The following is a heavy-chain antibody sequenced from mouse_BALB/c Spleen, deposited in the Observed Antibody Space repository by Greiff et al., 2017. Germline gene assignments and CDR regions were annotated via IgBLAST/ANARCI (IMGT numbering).Heavy chain of an antibody. V-gene: IGHV1S34*01. D-gene: IGHD2-2*01. CDR2: ISCYNGAT. Sequence: LVKTGASVKISCKASGYSFPGYYMHWVKQSHGKSLEWIGYISCYNGATSYNQKFKGKATFTVDTSSSTAYMQFNSLTSEDSAVYYCARGGYDDGYYYAMDYWGQGTSVTVSS. CDR1: GYSFPGYY. J-gene: IGHJ4*01. CDR3: ARGGYDDGYYYAMDY.